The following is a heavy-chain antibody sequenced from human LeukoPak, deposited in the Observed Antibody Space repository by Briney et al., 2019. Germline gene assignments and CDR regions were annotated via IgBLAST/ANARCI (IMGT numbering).Heavy chain of an antibody. D-gene: IGHD4-23*01. CDR2: ISSSGSTI. CDR3: ARDPTVVRGIYYYYYYMDV. J-gene: IGHJ6*03. Sequence: GGSLRLSCAASGFTFSSYEMNWVRQAPGKGLEWVSYISSSGSTIYYADSVKGRFTISRDNAKNSLYLQMNSLRAEDTAVYYCARDPTVVRGIYYYYYYMDVWGKGTTVTVSS. V-gene: IGHV3-48*03. CDR1: GFTFSSYE.